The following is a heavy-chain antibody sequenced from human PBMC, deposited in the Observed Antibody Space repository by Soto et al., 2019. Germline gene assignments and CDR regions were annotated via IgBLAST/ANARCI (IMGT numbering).Heavy chain of an antibody. CDR1: GGSLGSYY. D-gene: IGHD4-4*01. CDR2: VFYTGRA. CDR3: ARDGDGRMTTNPYYYNGMEV. Sequence: RSLTWTVSGGSLGSYYWSWIRQPRGNVLEWIGYVFYTGRANYNASLKSRVSISLDTSNYQFSLKLSSVTAADKAVYYCARDGDGRMTTNPYYYNGMEVWGPGTTVTVSS. J-gene: IGHJ6*02. V-gene: IGHV4-59*01.